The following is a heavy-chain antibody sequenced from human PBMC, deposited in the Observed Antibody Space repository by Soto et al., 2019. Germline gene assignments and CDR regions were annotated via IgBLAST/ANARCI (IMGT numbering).Heavy chain of an antibody. CDR2: IKSKTDGGTT. J-gene: IGHJ4*02. Sequence: PGGSLRLSCAASGFTFSNAWMNWVRQAPGKGLEWVGRIKSKTDGGTTDYAAPVKGRFTISRDDSKNTLYLQMNSLKTEDTAVYYCTISVAVVDHYFDYWGQGTLVTVS. CDR3: TISVAVVDHYFDY. D-gene: IGHD6-19*01. CDR1: GFTFSNAW. V-gene: IGHV3-15*07.